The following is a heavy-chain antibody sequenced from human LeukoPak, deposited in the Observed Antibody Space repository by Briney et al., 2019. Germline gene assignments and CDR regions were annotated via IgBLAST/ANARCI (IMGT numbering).Heavy chain of an antibody. J-gene: IGHJ2*01. CDR2: ISGSGGST. D-gene: IGHD5-18*01. V-gene: IGHV3-23*01. Sequence: GGSLRLSCAASGFTFSSYAMSWVRQAPGKGLEWVSAISGSGGSTYYADSVKGRFTISRDNSKNTLYLQMNSLRAEDTAVYYCAKVTYSDRIQPGNYWYFDLWGRGTLVTVSS. CDR3: AKVTYSDRIQPGNYWYFDL. CDR1: GFTFSSYA.